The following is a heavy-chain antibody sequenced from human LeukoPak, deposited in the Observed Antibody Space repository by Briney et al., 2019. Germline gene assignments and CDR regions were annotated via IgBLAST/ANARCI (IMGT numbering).Heavy chain of an antibody. CDR1: GGSISSYY. Sequence: SETLSLTCTVSGGSISSYYWSWIRQPPGKGLEWIGYIYYSGSTNYNPSLKSRVTISVDTSKNQFSLKLSSATAAGTAVYYCARDAAAGTGFDYWGQGTLVTVSS. J-gene: IGHJ4*02. V-gene: IGHV4-59*01. CDR3: ARDAAAGTGFDY. D-gene: IGHD6-13*01. CDR2: IYYSGST.